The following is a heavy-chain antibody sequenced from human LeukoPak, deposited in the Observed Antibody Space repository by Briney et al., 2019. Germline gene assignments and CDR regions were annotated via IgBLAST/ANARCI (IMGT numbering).Heavy chain of an antibody. J-gene: IGHJ4*02. CDR1: GFTFSSYS. CDR2: ISSNSSTI. V-gene: IGHV3-48*01. Sequence: GGSLRLSCAASGFTFSSYSMNWVRQAPGKGLEWVSYISSNSSTIYYADSGKGRFTTSRDNAKNSLYLQMNSLRAEDTAVYYCARDSRRSYLDYWGQGTLVTVSS. CDR3: ARDSRRSYLDY.